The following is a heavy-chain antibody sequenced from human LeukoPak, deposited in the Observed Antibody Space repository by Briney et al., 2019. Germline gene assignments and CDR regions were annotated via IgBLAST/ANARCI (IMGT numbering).Heavy chain of an antibody. Sequence: AGGSLRLSCAGSGFTFTNAWMSWVRQAPGKGLEWVGRIKSKIDDGTTDYAAPVKGRFTISRDDSKNMVYLQMNSLKTEDTAVYYCTTSGMVRAVRRRRYYYYYMDVWGKGTTVTVSS. CDR2: IKSKIDDGTT. D-gene: IGHD3-10*01. J-gene: IGHJ6*03. CDR1: GFTFTNAW. V-gene: IGHV3-15*01. CDR3: TTSGMVRAVRRRRYYYYYMDV.